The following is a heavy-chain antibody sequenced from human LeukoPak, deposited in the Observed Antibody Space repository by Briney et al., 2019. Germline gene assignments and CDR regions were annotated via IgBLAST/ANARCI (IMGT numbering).Heavy chain of an antibody. Sequence: SETLSLTCTVSGGSFSDYFWSWVRQSAGEGLEWIGRIYTSGSANYNPSLKSRATMSVDTSKNQFSLKLSSVTAADTAVYYCARGAYSSSWYADYWGQGTLVTVSS. CDR2: IYTSGSA. CDR3: ARGAYSSSWYADY. CDR1: GGSFSDYF. D-gene: IGHD6-13*01. J-gene: IGHJ4*02. V-gene: IGHV4-4*07.